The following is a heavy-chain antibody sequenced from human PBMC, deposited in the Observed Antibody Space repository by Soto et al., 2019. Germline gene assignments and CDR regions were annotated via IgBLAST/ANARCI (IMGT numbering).Heavy chain of an antibody. V-gene: IGHV1-8*01. J-gene: IGHJ3*02. D-gene: IGHD6-13*01. Sequence: ASVKVSCKASGYTFSSYDINWVRQATGQGLEWMGWMNPNSGNTGYAQKFQGRVTMTRNTSIATAYMEVSSLRSEDTAVYYCARGGYSSSQYAFAMWGQGTMVTVSS. CDR2: MNPNSGNT. CDR3: ARGGYSSSQYAFAM. CDR1: GYTFSSYD.